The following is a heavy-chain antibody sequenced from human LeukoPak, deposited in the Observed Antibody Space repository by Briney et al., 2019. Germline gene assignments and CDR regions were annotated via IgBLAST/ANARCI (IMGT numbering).Heavy chain of an antibody. V-gene: IGHV4-34*01. CDR1: GGSFSGYY. CDR2: INHSGST. Sequence: SETLSLTCAVYGGSFSGYYWSWIRQPPGKGLEWIGEINHSGSTNYNPSLKSRVTISVDTSKNQFSLKLSSVTAADTAVYYCARLVIGIYYFDYWGQGTLVTASS. J-gene: IGHJ4*02. D-gene: IGHD2-21*01. CDR3: ARLVIGIYYFDY.